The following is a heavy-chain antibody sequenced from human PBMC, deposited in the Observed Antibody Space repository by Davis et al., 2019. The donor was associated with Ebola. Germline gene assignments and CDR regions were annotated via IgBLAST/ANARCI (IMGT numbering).Heavy chain of an antibody. V-gene: IGHV4-34*01. J-gene: IGHJ6*02. CDR1: GGSFSGYY. D-gene: IGHD2-15*01. CDR3: ARAWGYCSGGSCYYYYYGMDV. CDR2: INHSGRT. Sequence: PGGSLRLSCAVYGGSFSGYYWSWIRQPPGKGLEWIGEINHSGRTNYNPSLKSRVTISVDTSKNQLPLKLSSVTAADTAVYYWARAWGYCSGGSCYYYYYGMDVWGQGTTVTVSS.